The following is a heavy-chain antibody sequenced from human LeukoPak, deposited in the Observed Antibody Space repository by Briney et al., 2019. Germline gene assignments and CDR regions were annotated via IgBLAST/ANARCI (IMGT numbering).Heavy chain of an antibody. Sequence: SETLSLTCTVSGGSISSGGYYWSWIRQHPGKGLEWIGYIYYSGSTYYNPSLKSRVTISVATSKNQFSLKLSSVTAADTAVYYCARAAVYYDSSGGSFDIWGQGTMVTVSS. V-gene: IGHV4-31*03. CDR3: ARAAVYYDSSGGSFDI. J-gene: IGHJ3*02. CDR2: IYYSGST. CDR1: GGSISSGGYY. D-gene: IGHD3-22*01.